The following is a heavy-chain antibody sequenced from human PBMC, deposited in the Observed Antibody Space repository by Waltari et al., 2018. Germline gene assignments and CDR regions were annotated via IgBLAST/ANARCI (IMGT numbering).Heavy chain of an antibody. CDR2: INPNSGGT. D-gene: IGHD3-10*01. V-gene: IGHV1-2*02. CDR3: ARAGVTMVRGLLYYFDY. Sequence: QVQLVQSGAEVKKPGASVKVSCKASGYTFTGYYMHWVRQAPGQGLEWMGWINPNSGGTNYAQKFQGRVTMTRDTSISTAYMELSRLRSDDTAVYYCARAGVTMVRGLLYYFDYWGQGTLVTVSS. CDR1: GYTFTGYY. J-gene: IGHJ4*02.